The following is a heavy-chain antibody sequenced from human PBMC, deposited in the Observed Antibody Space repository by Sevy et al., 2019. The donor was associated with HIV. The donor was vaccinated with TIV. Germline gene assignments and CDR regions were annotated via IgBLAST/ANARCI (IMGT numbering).Heavy chain of an antibody. CDR3: ARDPNFVIVAETYFDY. J-gene: IGHJ4*02. Sequence: ASVKVSCKASGYTFPSYAMNWVRQAPGQGLEWMGWINTNTGNPTYAQGFTGRFVFSLDTSVSTAYLQISSLKAEDTAVYYCARDPNFVIVAETYFDYWGQGTLVTVSS. CDR1: GYTFPSYA. V-gene: IGHV7-4-1*02. CDR2: INTNTGNP. D-gene: IGHD6-25*01.